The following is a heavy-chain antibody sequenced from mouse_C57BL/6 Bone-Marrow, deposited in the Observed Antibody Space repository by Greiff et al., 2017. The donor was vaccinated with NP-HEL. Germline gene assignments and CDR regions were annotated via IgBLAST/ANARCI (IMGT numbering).Heavy chain of an antibody. D-gene: IGHD1-1*01. CDR3: ARHPPYYYDGSSYVWYFDV. Sequence: QVQLQQSGAELVKPGASVKLSCKASGYTFTEYTIHWVKQRSGQGLEWIGWFYPGSGSIKYNEKFKDKATLTADKSSSTVYMELSRLTSEDSAVYFCARHPPYYYDGSSYVWYFDVWGTGTTVTVSS. J-gene: IGHJ1*03. CDR1: GYTFTEYT. V-gene: IGHV1-62-2*01. CDR2: FYPGSGSI.